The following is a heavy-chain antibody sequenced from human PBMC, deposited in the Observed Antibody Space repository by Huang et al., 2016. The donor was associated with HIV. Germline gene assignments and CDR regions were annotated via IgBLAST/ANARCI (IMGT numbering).Heavy chain of an antibody. CDR3: ATVDYYDTSGPQRGYFDN. D-gene: IGHD3-22*01. Sequence: QVQLVQSGAEVKKPGSSVKVSCKASGGSFRNFAIGWVRQAPGQGLEWMGGTIPTLGTANDAQKFQGRVTIIADESTSTAYMELGSLRSEDTAVYYCATVDYYDTSGPQRGYFDNWGQGTLVTVSS. V-gene: IGHV1-69*01. J-gene: IGHJ4*02. CDR2: TIPTLGTA. CDR1: GGSFRNFA.